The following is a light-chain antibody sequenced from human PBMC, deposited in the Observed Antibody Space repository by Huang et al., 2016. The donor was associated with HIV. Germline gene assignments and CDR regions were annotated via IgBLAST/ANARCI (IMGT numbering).Light chain of an antibody. CDR2: SAS. CDR1: QSIRTY. CDR3: QQSFTTPYT. Sequence: DIQMTQSPSSLSASVGDRITVTCRASQSIRTYLNWYQRKPGRAPNLLIHSASNLQSGLPTRFSASGSGTHFTLNITGLRPEDFAMYYCQQSFTTPYTFGQGTQLDLK. J-gene: IGKJ2*01. V-gene: IGKV1-39*01.